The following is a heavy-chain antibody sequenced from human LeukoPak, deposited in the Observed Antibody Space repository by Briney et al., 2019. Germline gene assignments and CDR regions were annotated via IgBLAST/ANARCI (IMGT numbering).Heavy chain of an antibody. V-gene: IGHV3-30*02. Sequence: PGGSLRLSCAASGFTFSGYGMHWFRQAQGKGLQWWAFMHYDGTSKYYADSVKGRFTISRDNSKNTLYLQMNSLRTEDTAVYYCAKGDSSSSSGGYWGQGTLVTVSS. CDR2: MHYDGTSK. CDR3: AKGDSSSSSGGY. D-gene: IGHD6-13*01. CDR1: GFTFSGYG. J-gene: IGHJ4*02.